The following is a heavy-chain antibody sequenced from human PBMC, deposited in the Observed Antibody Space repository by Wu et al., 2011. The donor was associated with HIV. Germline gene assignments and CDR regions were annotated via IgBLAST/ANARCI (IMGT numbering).Heavy chain of an antibody. CDR2: IIPIFGTA. D-gene: IGHD2-2*01. J-gene: IGHJ5*02. Sequence: QVQLVQSGAEAKKPGASVKVSCKASGGTFSSYAISWVRQAPGQGLEWMGRIIPIFGTANYAQKFQGRVTITADESTSTAYMELRRLRSDDTAVYYCARAPGGIVIIPADNWFDPGPGNPGHRLL. CDR3: ARAPGGIVIIPADNWFDP. CDR1: GGTFSSYA. V-gene: IGHV1-69*18.